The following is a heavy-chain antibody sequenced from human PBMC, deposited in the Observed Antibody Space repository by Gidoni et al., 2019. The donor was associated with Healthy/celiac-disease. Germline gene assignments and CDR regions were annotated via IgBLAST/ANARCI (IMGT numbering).Heavy chain of an antibody. V-gene: IGHV1-69*01. Sequence: QVQLVQSGAEVKKPGSSVKVSCKSSGGTFSSYSISWVRQAPGQGLEWMGGIIPIFGTANYAQKFQGRVTITADESTSTAYMELSSLRSEDTAVYYCARFGGSYSPFGSIDVGHAFDIWGQGTMVTVSS. J-gene: IGHJ3*02. CDR3: ARFGGSYSPFGSIDVGHAFDI. CDR2: IIPIFGTA. D-gene: IGHD1-26*01. CDR1: GGTFSSYS.